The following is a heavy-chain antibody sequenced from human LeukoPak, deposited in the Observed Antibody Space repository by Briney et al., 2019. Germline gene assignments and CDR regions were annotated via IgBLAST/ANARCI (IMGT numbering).Heavy chain of an antibody. CDR3: ASGRQLGY. V-gene: IGHV3-7*01. Sequence: PGGSLSLSCAASGFTISNYWMSWVRQSPGKGLEWVANIKEDGSEKYYVDSVKGRFTISRDNARNSLYLQMNSLRAEDTAVYYCASGRQLGYWGQGTLVTVSS. J-gene: IGHJ4*02. D-gene: IGHD6-13*01. CDR2: IKEDGSEK. CDR1: GFTISNYW.